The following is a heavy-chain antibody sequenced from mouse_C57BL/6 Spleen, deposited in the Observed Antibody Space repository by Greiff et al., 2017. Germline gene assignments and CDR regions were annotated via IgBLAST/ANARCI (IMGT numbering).Heavy chain of an antibody. D-gene: IGHD2-3*01. V-gene: IGHV5-17*01. J-gene: IGHJ3*01. CDR3: ARPGYEGYCDPWFAD. CDR2: ISSGSSAI. CDR1: GFTFSDYG. Sequence: EVQLVESGGGLVKPGGSLKLSCAASGFTFSDYGMHWVRQAPEKGLEWVAYISSGSSAIYYADTVKGRFTISRDNATNTLFLQMTSLRSEDTAMYCCARPGYEGYCDPWFADWGKGAPATVSA.